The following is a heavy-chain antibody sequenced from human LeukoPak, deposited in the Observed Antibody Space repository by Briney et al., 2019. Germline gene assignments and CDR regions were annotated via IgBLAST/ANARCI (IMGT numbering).Heavy chain of an antibody. V-gene: IGHV3-74*01. Sequence: GGSLRLSCAASGFTFSSCWMHWVRQAPGKGLVWASRINGDGSSTSYADAVKGRFTISRDNAKNTLYLQMNSLRAEDTAVYYCARLVWGGGSLDAFDIWGQGTMVTVSS. D-gene: IGHD3-16*01. CDR1: GFTFSSCW. J-gene: IGHJ3*02. CDR2: INGDGSST. CDR3: ARLVWGGGSLDAFDI.